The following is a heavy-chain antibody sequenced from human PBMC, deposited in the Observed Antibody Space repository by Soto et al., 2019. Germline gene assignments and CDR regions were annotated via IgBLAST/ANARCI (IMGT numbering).Heavy chain of an antibody. J-gene: IGHJ4*02. Sequence: QVQLVQSGAEVKKPGSSVKVSCKASGGTFSSYAISWVRQAPGQGLEWMGGIIPIFGTANYAQKVQGRVTIAADESTSTGYMELSSLRSEDTAGYYCARGGGGITGTTGYYWGQGTLVTVSS. CDR3: ARGGGGITGTTGYY. D-gene: IGHD1-7*01. CDR1: GGTFSSYA. V-gene: IGHV1-69*01. CDR2: IIPIFGTA.